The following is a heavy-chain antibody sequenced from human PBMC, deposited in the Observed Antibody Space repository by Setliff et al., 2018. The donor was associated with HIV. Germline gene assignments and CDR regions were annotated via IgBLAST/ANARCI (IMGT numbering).Heavy chain of an antibody. V-gene: IGHV3-74*01. D-gene: IGHD2-15*01. J-gene: IGHJ3*02. Sequence: GGSLRLSCAASGFAFSTYWMHWVRQAPGKGLVWVSRINTDERYTLYADSVKGRFTISRDNAKSTVYLQMGSLSADDTAVYYCARGGFNHAFDIWGQGTMVTVSS. CDR2: INTDERYT. CDR3: ARGGFNHAFDI. CDR1: GFAFSTYW.